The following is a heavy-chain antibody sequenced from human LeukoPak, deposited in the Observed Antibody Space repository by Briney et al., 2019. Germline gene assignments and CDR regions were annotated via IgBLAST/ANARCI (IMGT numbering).Heavy chain of an antibody. Sequence: PSETLSLTCAVYGGSFSGYYWSWIRQPPGKGLEWIGEINHSGSTNYNPSLKSRVTISVDTSKNQFSLKLSSVTAADTAVYYCARHNPAAGTSEYFQHWGQGTLVTVAS. CDR3: ARHNPAAGTSEYFQH. CDR2: INHSGST. CDR1: GGSFSGYY. D-gene: IGHD6-13*01. J-gene: IGHJ1*01. V-gene: IGHV4-34*01.